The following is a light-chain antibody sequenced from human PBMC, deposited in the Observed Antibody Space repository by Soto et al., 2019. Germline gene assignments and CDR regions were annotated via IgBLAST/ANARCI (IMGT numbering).Light chain of an antibody. CDR1: QSVSSN. CDR2: GAS. J-gene: IGKJ2*01. Sequence: EIVMTQSPATLSVSPGERATLSCRASQSVSSNLAWIQQKPGQAPRLLIYGASTRATGIPARFSGSGSGTEFTLTISGLQSEDFAIYYCQQYNSWPSFGQGTKVDI. CDR3: QQYNSWPS. V-gene: IGKV3-15*01.